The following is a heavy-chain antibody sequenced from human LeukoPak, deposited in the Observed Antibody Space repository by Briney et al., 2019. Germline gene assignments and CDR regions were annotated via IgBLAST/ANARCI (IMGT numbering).Heavy chain of an antibody. CDR1: GFTFDDYG. J-gene: IGHJ4*02. D-gene: IGHD3-9*01. CDR2: INWNGGST. CDR3: ARSGNCDILTGYYNY. Sequence: GGSLRLSCAASGFTFDDYGMSWVRQAPGKGLEWVSGINWNGGSTGYADSVKGRFTISRDNAKNSLYLQMNSLRAEDTALYYCARSGNCDILTGYYNYWGQGTLVTVSS. V-gene: IGHV3-20*04.